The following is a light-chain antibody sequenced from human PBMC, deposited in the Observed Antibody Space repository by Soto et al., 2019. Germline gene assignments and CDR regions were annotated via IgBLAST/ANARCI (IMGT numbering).Light chain of an antibody. CDR1: QSVGRN. J-gene: IGKJ2*02. CDR2: GTS. V-gene: IGKV3-15*01. CDR3: QQYNKWPCT. Sequence: EIVMTQSPVALSVSPGESAALSCRASQSVGRNFAWYQQRPGQAPRVLIYGTSTRATGVPARFSGSGSGTDFTLTISSLHAEDVAFYYCQQYNKWPCTFGQGTRLEIK.